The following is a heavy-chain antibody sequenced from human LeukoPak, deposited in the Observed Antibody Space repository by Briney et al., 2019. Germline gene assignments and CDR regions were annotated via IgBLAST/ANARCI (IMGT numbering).Heavy chain of an antibody. CDR1: GYTFTGYF. CDR3: ASLAGTVLDDAFDI. Sequence: GASVKVSCKASGYTFTGYFIDWVRQAPGQGLEWMGIINPSGGTTSYAQKFQGRVTMTRDTSTSTVYMELSSLRSEDTAVYYCASLAGTVLDDAFDIWGQGTMVTVSS. CDR2: INPSGGTT. J-gene: IGHJ3*02. V-gene: IGHV1-46*01. D-gene: IGHD6-19*01.